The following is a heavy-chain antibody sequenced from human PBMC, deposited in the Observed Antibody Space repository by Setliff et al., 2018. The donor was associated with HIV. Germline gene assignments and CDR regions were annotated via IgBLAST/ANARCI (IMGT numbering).Heavy chain of an antibody. D-gene: IGHD6-19*01. CDR1: GGSINSYH. CDR3: ARAPFPVAGFDYFDH. CDR2: IYKSGTT. V-gene: IGHV4-4*08. J-gene: IGHJ4*02. Sequence: SETLSLTCSVSGGSINSYHWSWIRQSPGKGLEWIGYIYKSGTTNYSSSLKSRVTISVDTPKNQFSLNLNSVTAADTAIYYCARAPFPVAGFDYFDHWGQGTQVTVSS.